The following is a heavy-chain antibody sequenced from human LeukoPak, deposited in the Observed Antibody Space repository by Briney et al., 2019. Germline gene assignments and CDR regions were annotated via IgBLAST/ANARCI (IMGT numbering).Heavy chain of an antibody. CDR1: GFTFSIYS. V-gene: IGHV3-21*04. J-gene: IGHJ4*02. CDR2: ITSSSNYI. Sequence: GGSLRLSCAASGFTFSIYSMNWVRQALGKGLEWLSSITSSSNYIYYADSVMGRSTISRGKSNNTLYLQMNSLRAEDTAVYYCATGGRSGVAFESWGQGTLVTVSS. D-gene: IGHD2-15*01. CDR3: ATGGRSGVAFES.